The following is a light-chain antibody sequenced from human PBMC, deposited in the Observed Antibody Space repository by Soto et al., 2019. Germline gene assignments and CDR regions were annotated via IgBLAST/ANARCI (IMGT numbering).Light chain of an antibody. CDR3: SSYTSSDTLYV. V-gene: IGLV2-14*01. CDR2: DVS. CDR1: SSDVGAYNY. Sequence: QSVLTQPASVSGSPGQSITISCTGTSSDVGAYNYVSWYQQHPGKAPKLMIYDVSDRPSGVSNRFSGSKSGNTASLTISGLQAEDEAYYFCSSYTSSDTLYVFGTGTKLTVL. J-gene: IGLJ1*01.